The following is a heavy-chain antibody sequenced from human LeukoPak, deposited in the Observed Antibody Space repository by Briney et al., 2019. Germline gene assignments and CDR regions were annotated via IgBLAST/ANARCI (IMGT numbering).Heavy chain of an antibody. CDR2: IYYSGST. V-gene: IGHV4-59*01. Sequence: KPSETLSLTCTVSGGSISSYYWSWIRQPPGKGLEWIGHIYYSGSTNYNPSPKRRVTISVDTSKNQFSLKLSSVTAADTAVYYCARGTHSLVDYWGQGTLVTVSS. CDR1: GGSISSYY. D-gene: IGHD5-18*01. J-gene: IGHJ4*02. CDR3: ARGTHSLVDY.